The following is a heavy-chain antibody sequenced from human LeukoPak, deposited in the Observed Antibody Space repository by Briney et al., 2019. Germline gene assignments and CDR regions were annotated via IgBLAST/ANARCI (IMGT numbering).Heavy chain of an antibody. Sequence: GGSLRLSCAASGFTFSSYAMSWVRQAPGKGLEWVSAISGSGGSTYYADSVEGRFTISRDNSKNTLYLQMNSLRAEDTAVYYCAKGSYDILTGYLNLYYYYGMDVWGQGTTVTVSS. CDR3: AKGSYDILTGYLNLYYYYGMDV. CDR1: GFTFSSYA. CDR2: ISGSGGST. D-gene: IGHD3-9*01. J-gene: IGHJ6*02. V-gene: IGHV3-23*01.